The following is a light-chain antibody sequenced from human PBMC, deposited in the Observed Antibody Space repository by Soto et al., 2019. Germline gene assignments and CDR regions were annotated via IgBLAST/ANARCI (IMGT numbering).Light chain of an antibody. CDR3: TTWDDSLSAVV. J-gene: IGLJ2*01. CDR2: RND. CDR1: SSNIGNNY. Sequence: QSVLTQPPSASGTPGQRVTISCSGSSSNIGNNYVHWYQQLPGTAPKLLIYRNDQRPSGLPDRFSGSKSGTSASLAISGLRSEDETDYYCTTWDDSLSAVVFGGGTKLTVL. V-gene: IGLV1-47*01.